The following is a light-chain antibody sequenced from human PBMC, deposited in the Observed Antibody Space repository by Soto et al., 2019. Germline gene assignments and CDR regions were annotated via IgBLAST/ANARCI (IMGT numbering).Light chain of an antibody. CDR3: LQDYSYPRT. V-gene: IGKV1-6*01. CDR2: GTS. J-gene: IGKJ1*01. CDR1: QAIRTD. Sequence: AIQMTQSPSSLSASVGDRVTITCRASQAIRTDLGWYQQRPGKAPKLLIYGTSNLQSGVPLRFSGSGSGTDFTLTINSLQPEDFATYYCLQDYSYPRTFGQGTKLDIK.